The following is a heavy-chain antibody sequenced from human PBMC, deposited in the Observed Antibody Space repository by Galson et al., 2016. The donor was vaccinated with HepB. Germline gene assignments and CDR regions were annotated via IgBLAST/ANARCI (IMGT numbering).Heavy chain of an antibody. J-gene: IGHJ4*02. Sequence: SLRLSCAASGFTFDRHSMSWVRQAPGKGLEWVSFVSTRGNYIYYADSVQGRFTISRDNAKNSLYLQMENLRADDTAVYYCARSEVWSAGGGDYWGQGTLVTVSS. CDR2: VSTRGNYI. D-gene: IGHD2-21*01. CDR1: GFTFDRHS. V-gene: IGHV3-21*01. CDR3: ARSEVWSAGGGDY.